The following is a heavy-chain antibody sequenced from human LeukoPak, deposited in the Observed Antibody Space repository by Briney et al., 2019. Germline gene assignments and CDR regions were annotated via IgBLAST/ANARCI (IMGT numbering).Heavy chain of an antibody. J-gene: IGHJ4*02. V-gene: IGHV1-2*02. CDR2: INPNSGGT. CDR1: GYTFTGYY. D-gene: IGHD3-10*01. CDR3: ATSCYGSGSSLDY. Sequence: ASVKVSCKASGYTFTGYYMHWVRQAPGQGLEWMEWINPNSGGTNYAQKFQGRVTMTRDTSISTAYMELSRLRSDDTAVYYCATSCYGSGSSLDYWGQGTLVTVSS.